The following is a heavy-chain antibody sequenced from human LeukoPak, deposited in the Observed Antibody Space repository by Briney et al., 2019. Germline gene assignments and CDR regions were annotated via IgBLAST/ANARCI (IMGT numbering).Heavy chain of an antibody. CDR2: IYYSGST. Sequence: SETLSLTCTVSGGSINSYYWSWIRQPPGKGLEWIGFIYYSGSTNYNPSLKSRVTISVDTSKNLFSLKLSSVTAADTAVYYCARVWGAFDIWGQGTMVTVSS. V-gene: IGHV4-59*12. CDR1: GGSINSYY. D-gene: IGHD3-10*01. J-gene: IGHJ3*02. CDR3: ARVWGAFDI.